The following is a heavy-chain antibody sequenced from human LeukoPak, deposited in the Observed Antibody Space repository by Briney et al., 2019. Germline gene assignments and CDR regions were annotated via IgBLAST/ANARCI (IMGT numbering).Heavy chain of an antibody. V-gene: IGHV1-18*01. D-gene: IGHD3-22*01. Sequence: ASVKVSCKASGYTFTSYGISWVRQAPGQGLEWMGWISAYNGNTNYAQKLQGRVTMTTDTSTSPAYMELRRLRSDDTAVYYCARDRFSYYDSSGYPYYYYYMDVWGKGTTVTISS. CDR3: ARDRFSYYDSSGYPYYYYYMDV. CDR1: GYTFTSYG. CDR2: ISAYNGNT. J-gene: IGHJ6*03.